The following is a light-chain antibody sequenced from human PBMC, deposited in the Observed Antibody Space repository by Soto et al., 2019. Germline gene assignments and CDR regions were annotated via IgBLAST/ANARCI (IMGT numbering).Light chain of an antibody. J-gene: IGLJ1*01. CDR2: DVS. CDR1: SSDVGGYNY. CDR3: CSYGGGNNFYV. V-gene: IGLV2-11*01. Sequence: QSALTQPRSVSGSPGQSVTISCTGTSSDVGGYNYVSWYQQHPGKAPKLMIYDVSKRPSGVPDRFSGSKSGNTASLTISGLQAEDEADYYCCSYGGGNNFYVFGTGTKATVL.